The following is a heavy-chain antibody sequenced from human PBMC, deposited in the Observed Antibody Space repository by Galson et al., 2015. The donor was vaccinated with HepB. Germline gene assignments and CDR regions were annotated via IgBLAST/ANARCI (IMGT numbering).Heavy chain of an antibody. Sequence: SLRLSCAASGFTFSNARMSWVRQAPGKGLEWVGRIKSKTDGGTTDYAAPVKGRFTISRDDSKNTLYLQMNSLKTEDTAVYYCTTGLGDIVATITHWGQGTLVTVSS. CDR1: GFTFSNAR. V-gene: IGHV3-15*01. CDR2: IKSKTDGGTT. D-gene: IGHD5-12*01. J-gene: IGHJ4*02. CDR3: TTGLGDIVATITH.